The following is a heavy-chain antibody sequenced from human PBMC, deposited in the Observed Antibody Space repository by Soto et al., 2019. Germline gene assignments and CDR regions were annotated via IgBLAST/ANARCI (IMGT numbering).Heavy chain of an antibody. CDR2: ISYDGSNK. Sequence: GGSLRLSCAASGFTFSSYGMHWVRQAPGKGLEWVAVISYDGSNKYYVDSVKGRFIISRDNSKNTLYLQMNSLRAEDTAVYYCAKGLAEYCSGGSCYGYSYYMDVWGKGTALTVSS. CDR3: AKGLAEYCSGGSCYGYSYYMDV. V-gene: IGHV3-30*18. J-gene: IGHJ6*03. D-gene: IGHD2-15*01. CDR1: GFTFSSYG.